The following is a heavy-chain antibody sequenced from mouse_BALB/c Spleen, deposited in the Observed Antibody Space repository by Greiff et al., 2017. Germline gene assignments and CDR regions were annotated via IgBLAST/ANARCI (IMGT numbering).Heavy chain of an antibody. J-gene: IGHJ4*01. CDR3: ARDGNYESAMDY. D-gene: IGHD2-1*01. CDR1: GFTFSSFG. CDR2: ISSGSSTI. V-gene: IGHV5-17*02. Sequence: EVQGVESGGGLVQPGGSRKLSCAASGFTFSSFGMHWVRQAPEKGLEWVAYISSGSSTIYYADTVKGRFTISRDNPKNTLFLQMTSLRSEDTAMYYCARDGNYESAMDYWGQGTSVTVSS.